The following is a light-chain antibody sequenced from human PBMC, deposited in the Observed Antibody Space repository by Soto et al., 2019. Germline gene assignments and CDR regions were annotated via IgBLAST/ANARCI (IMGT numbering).Light chain of an antibody. CDR2: AAS. CDR1: QSISSY. J-gene: IGKJ1*01. V-gene: IGKV1-39*01. Sequence: DSQRTQSPSSLCASVGDRVTITCRASQSISSYLNWYQQKPGKAPKLLIYAASSLQSGVPSRFSGSGSGTDFTLTISSLQPEDFATYYCQQSYSTPQTFGQGTKVDIK. CDR3: QQSYSTPQT.